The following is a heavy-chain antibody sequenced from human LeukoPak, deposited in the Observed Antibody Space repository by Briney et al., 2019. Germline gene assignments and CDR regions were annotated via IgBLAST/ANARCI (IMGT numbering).Heavy chain of an antibody. V-gene: IGHV3-23*01. D-gene: IGHD2-15*01. CDR2: ISGSGGST. J-gene: IGHJ6*02. CDR1: GFTFSSYA. Sequence: GGSLRLSCAASGFTFSSYAMSWVRQAPGKGLEWVSAISGSGGSTYYADSVKGRFTISRDNSKNTLYLQMNSLRAEDTAVYYCAKSLYCSGGSCYPRYYYYGMDVWGQGTTVTVSS. CDR3: AKSLYCSGGSCYPRYYYYGMDV.